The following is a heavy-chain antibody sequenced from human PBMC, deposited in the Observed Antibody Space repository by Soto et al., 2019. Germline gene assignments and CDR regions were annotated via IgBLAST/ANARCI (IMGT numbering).Heavy chain of an antibody. CDR1: GGTFNRHT. J-gene: IGHJ5*02. Sequence: QVQLVQSGAEVKQSGSSVKVSCRASGGTFNRHTISWVRQAPGQELEWMGEIIPMFRSPSYAQKFQGRVPIIADESTNTFYMEMSSLRPHYTAVYYWAREGVHNSGLGRGHPFVPWGQGTLVTVSS. CDR3: AREGVHNSGLGRGHPFVP. CDR2: IIPMFRSP. V-gene: IGHV1-69*01. D-gene: IGHD1-1*01.